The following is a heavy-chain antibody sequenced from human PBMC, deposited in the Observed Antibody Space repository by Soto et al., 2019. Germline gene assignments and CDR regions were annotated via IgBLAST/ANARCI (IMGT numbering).Heavy chain of an antibody. Sequence: QVQLVESGGGVVQPGRSLRLSCAASGFTFSSYGMHWVRQAPGKGLEGVAVISYDGSNKYYADSVKGRFTISRDNSKNTLYLQMTSLRAEDTAVYYCAKETYSGPLDYWGQGTLVTVSS. J-gene: IGHJ4*02. V-gene: IGHV3-30*18. CDR1: GFTFSSYG. CDR3: AKETYSGPLDY. D-gene: IGHD2-15*01. CDR2: ISYDGSNK.